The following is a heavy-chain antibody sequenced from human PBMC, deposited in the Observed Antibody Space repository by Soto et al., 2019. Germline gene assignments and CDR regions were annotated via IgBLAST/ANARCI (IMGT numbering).Heavy chain of an antibody. Sequence: GGSLRLSCAASGFTFSDYYMSWIRQAPGKGLEWVSYTSSSGSTTHYADSVKGRFTISRDNAKKSLYLQMNSLRAEDTAVYYCARAPYYYDSGGYQGSWGQGTLVTVSS. D-gene: IGHD3-22*01. CDR3: ARAPYYYDSGGYQGS. CDR1: GFTFSDYY. J-gene: IGHJ5*02. V-gene: IGHV3-11*01. CDR2: TSSSGSTT.